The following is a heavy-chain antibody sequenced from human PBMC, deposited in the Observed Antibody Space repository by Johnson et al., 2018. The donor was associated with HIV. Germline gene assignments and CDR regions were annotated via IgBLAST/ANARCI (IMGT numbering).Heavy chain of an antibody. V-gene: IGHV3-30-3*01. J-gene: IGHJ3*01. D-gene: IGHD7-27*01. CDR2: ISYDGSNK. CDR1: GFTFSTYA. Sequence: QVQLVESGGGVVQPGRSLRLSCAASGFTFSTYAMHWVRQAPGKGLEWVAVISYDGSNKYYADSVKGRFTISRDNSKNTLYLQMSSLRAEDTAVYYCARQGKRLNWGGAFDFWGQGTMVTVSS. CDR3: ARQGKRLNWGGAFDF.